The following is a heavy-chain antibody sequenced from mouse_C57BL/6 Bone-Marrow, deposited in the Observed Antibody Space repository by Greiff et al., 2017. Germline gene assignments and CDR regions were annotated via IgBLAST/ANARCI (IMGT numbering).Heavy chain of an antibody. CDR1: GYAFSSSW. J-gene: IGHJ2*01. Sequence: QVQLQQSGPELVKPGASVKISCKASGYAFSSSWMNWVKQRPGTGLEWLGRIYPGDGDTNYNGKFKGKATLTADKSSSTAYRQLSSLTSEDSAVYFCARLRGGFDYWGQGTTLTVSS. CDR2: IYPGDGDT. V-gene: IGHV1-82*01. CDR3: ARLRGGFDY. D-gene: IGHD1-1*01.